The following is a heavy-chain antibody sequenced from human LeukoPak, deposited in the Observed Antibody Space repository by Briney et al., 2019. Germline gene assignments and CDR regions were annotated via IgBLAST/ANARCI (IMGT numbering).Heavy chain of an antibody. Sequence: PSETLSLTCTVSGGSISSYYWSWIRQPPGKGLEWIGYIYYTGSTNYNPSLKSRVTISVDTSKNQFSLKLTSVTAADTAVYYCASDMTTVTIDYWGQGTLVTVSS. D-gene: IGHD4-17*01. CDR3: ASDMTTVTIDY. J-gene: IGHJ4*02. CDR1: GGSISSYY. CDR2: IYYTGST. V-gene: IGHV4-59*08.